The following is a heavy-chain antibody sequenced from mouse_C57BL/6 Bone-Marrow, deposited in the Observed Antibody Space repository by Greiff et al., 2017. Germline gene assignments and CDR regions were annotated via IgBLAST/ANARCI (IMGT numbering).Heavy chain of an antibody. CDR1: GYAFTNYL. D-gene: IGHD2-4*01. J-gene: IGHJ2*01. CDR3: ARHYDYDVDYFDY. Sequence: QVHVKQSGAELVRPGTSVKVSCKASGYAFTNYLIEWVKQRPGPGLEWIGVINPGSGGTSYNEKFKGKATLTADKSSSTAYMQLSSLTSEDSAVYFCARHYDYDVDYFDYWGQGTTLTVSS. CDR2: INPGSGGT. V-gene: IGHV1-54*01.